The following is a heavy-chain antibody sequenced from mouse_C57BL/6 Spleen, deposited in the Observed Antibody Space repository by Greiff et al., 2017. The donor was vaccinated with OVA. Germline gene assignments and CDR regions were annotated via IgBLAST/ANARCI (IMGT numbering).Heavy chain of an antibody. J-gene: IGHJ3*01. V-gene: IGHV1-52*01. CDR1: GYTFTSYW. CDR2: IDPSDSET. Sequence: VQLQESGAELVRPGSSVKLSCKASGYTFTSYWMHWVKQRPIQGLDWIGNIDPSDSETHYNQKFKDKATLTVDKSSSTAYMQLSSLTSEDSAVYYCAREAQATWGFAYWGQGTLVTVSA. CDR3: AREAQATWGFAY. D-gene: IGHD3-2*02.